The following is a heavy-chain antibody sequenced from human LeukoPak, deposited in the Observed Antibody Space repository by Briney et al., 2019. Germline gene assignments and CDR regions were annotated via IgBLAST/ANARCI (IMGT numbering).Heavy chain of an antibody. V-gene: IGHV3-74*03. D-gene: IGHD2-15*01. CDR2: INSAENSA. J-gene: IGHJ5*02. CDR3: VGSFGKSLP. CDR1: GFTFSSSL. Sequence: GGSLRLSCAASGFTFSSSLMYWGRHAPGEGLLWGSGINSAENSATYADSVKGRFTISRDNSKNTLYLQMNSLRVEDTAVYYWVGSFGKSLPWGQGAMV.